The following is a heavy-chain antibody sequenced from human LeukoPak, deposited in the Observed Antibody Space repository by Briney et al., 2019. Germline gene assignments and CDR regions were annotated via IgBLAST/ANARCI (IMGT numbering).Heavy chain of an antibody. J-gene: IGHJ4*02. CDR2: ISGGGGST. D-gene: IGHD1-26*01. Sequence: GGSQRLSCAASGFTFTSYSMNWVRQAPGKGLEWVSTISGGGGSTYYADSVKGRFTISRDNSKNTLYLQVNSLRAEDTAVYYCAKGGKWDVTPFDYWGQGTLVTVSS. CDR1: GFTFTSYS. CDR3: AKGGKWDVTPFDY. V-gene: IGHV3-23*01.